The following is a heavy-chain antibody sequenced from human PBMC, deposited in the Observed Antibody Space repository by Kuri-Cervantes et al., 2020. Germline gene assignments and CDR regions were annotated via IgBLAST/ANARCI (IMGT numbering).Heavy chain of an antibody. J-gene: IGHJ6*02. V-gene: IGHV3-21*01. CDR1: GFTFSSYS. D-gene: IGHD3-3*01. CDR2: ISSSSSYI. CDR3: ARQITIFGGGMDV. Sequence: GGSLRLSCAASGFTFSSYSMNWVRRAPGKGLEWVSSISSSSSYIYYADSVKGRFTISRDNSKNTLYLQMNSLRAEDTAVYYCARQITIFGGGMDVWGQGTTVTVSS.